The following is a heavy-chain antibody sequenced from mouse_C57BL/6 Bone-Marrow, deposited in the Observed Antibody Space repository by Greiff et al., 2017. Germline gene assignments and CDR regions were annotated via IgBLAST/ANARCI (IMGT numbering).Heavy chain of an antibody. J-gene: IGHJ1*03. CDR1: GFTFSSYA. V-gene: IGHV5-4*01. D-gene: IGHD2-2*01. Sequence: EVKLVESGGGLVKPGGSLKLSCAASGFTFSSYAMSWVRQTPEKRLEWVATISDGGSYTYYPDNVKGRFTISRDNAKNNLYLQMSHLKSEDTAMYYCARDRPYGYDGPYWYFDVWGTGTTVTVSS. CDR3: ARDRPYGYDGPYWYFDV. CDR2: ISDGGSYT.